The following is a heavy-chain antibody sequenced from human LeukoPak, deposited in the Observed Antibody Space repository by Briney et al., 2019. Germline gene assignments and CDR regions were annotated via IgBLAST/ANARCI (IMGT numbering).Heavy chain of an antibody. CDR3: ARGRSSSSWYPTTAVRGQIGY. Sequence: PSETLSLTCAVYGGSFSGYYWSWIRQPPGKGLEWIGEINHSGSTNYNPSLKSRVTISVDTSKNQFPLKLSSVTAADTAVYYCARGRSSSSWYPTTAVRGQIGYWGRGTLVTVSS. D-gene: IGHD6-13*01. J-gene: IGHJ4*02. V-gene: IGHV4-34*01. CDR2: INHSGST. CDR1: GGSFSGYY.